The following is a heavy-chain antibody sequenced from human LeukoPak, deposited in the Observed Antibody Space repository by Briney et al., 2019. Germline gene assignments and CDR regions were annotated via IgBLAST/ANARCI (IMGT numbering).Heavy chain of an antibody. D-gene: IGHD3-9*01. CDR1: GFTFSDYW. CDR2: IISDGTSA. Sequence: GSLRLSCAASGFTFSDYWMHWVRQAPGKGLVWVSCIISDGTSATYADSVKGRFTMSRDNAKNTLYLEMNSLRADDTAVYYCARDARYNIDVWGQGTTVTVSS. V-gene: IGHV3-74*01. CDR3: ARDARYNIDV. J-gene: IGHJ6*02.